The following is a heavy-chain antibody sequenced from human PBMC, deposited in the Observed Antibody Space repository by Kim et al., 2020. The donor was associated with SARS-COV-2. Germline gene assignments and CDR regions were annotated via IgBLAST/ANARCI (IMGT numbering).Heavy chain of an antibody. CDR2: IYYSGST. V-gene: IGHV4-39*07. J-gene: IGHJ4*02. CDR3: ARDEGISGLGY. CDR1: GGSISSSSYY. D-gene: IGHD5-12*01. Sequence: SETLSLTCTVSGGSISSSSYYWGWIRQPPGKGLEWIGSIYYSGSTYYNPSLKSRVTISVDTSKNQFSLKLSSVTAADTAVYYCARDEGISGLGYWGQGTLVTVSS.